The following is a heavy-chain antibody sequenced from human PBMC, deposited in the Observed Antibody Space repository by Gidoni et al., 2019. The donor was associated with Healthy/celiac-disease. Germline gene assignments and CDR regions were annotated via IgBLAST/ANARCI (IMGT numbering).Heavy chain of an antibody. J-gene: IGHJ4*02. CDR3: AKAKALLWFGELFDY. Sequence: VQLVESGGGLVQPGGSLRLSCAASGFTFSRYAMSWVRQAPGKGLEWFSVISGSGGSTYYADAVKGRFTISRDNSKNTLYLQMNSLRAEDTAVYYCAKAKALLWFGELFDYWGQGTLVTVSS. CDR2: ISGSGGST. V-gene: IGHV3-23*04. D-gene: IGHD3-10*01. CDR1: GFTFSRYA.